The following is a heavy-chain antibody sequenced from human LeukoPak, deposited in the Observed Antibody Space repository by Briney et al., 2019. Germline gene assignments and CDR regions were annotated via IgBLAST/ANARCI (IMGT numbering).Heavy chain of an antibody. V-gene: IGHV3-21*01. CDR3: ASSIAAAGTNGFDP. CDR1: GFTFSSYS. J-gene: IGHJ5*02. D-gene: IGHD6-13*01. CDR2: ISSSSSYI. Sequence: GGSLRLSCAASGFTFSSYSMNWVRQAPGKGLEWVSSISSSSSYIYYADSVEGRFTISRDNAKNSLYLQMNSLRAEDTAVYYCASSIAAAGTNGFDPWGQGTLVTVSS.